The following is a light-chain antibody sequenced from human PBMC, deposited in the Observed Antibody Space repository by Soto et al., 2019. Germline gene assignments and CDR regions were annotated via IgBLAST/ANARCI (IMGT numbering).Light chain of an antibody. CDR1: SSDVGTYNY. CDR2: DVS. V-gene: IGLV2-11*01. J-gene: IGLJ3*02. CDR3: CSYAGNFNWV. Sequence: QSALTQPRSVSGSPRQSVTISCTGTSSDVGTYNYVSWYQQYPGTAPKLMIYDVSERPSGVPDRFLGSKSGNTASLTISGLQAEDEADYYCCSYAGNFNWVFGGGTKLTVL.